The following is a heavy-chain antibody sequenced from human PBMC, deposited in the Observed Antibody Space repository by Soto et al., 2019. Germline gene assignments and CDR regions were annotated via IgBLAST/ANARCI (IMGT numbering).Heavy chain of an antibody. V-gene: IGHV3-66*01. CDR1: GFTVSSNY. CDR2: IYSGGST. CDR3: ARFGDSRGAFDI. Sequence: GESLKISCAASGFTVSSNYMSWVRQAPGKGLEWVSVIYSGGSTYYADSVKGRFTISRDNSKNTLYLQMNSLRAEDTAVYYCARFGDSRGAFDIWGQGTMVTVSS. D-gene: IGHD4-17*01. J-gene: IGHJ3*02.